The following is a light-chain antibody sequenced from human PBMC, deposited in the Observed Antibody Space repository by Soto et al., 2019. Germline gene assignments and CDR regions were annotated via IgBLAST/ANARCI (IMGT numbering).Light chain of an antibody. CDR3: QQRSNWPLSYT. CDR1: QSVSSY. Sequence: EIVLTQSPAPLSLSPGERATLSCRASQSVSSYLAWYQQKPGQAPRLLIYDASNRATGIPARFSGSGSGTDLTLTISSLEPEDFAVYYCQQRSNWPLSYTFDQGTKLEIK. V-gene: IGKV3-11*01. J-gene: IGKJ2*01. CDR2: DAS.